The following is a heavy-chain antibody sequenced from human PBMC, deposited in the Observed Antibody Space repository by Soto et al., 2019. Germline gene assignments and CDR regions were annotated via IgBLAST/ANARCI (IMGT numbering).Heavy chain of an antibody. V-gene: IGHV4-34*01. Sequence: PSETLSLTCAVYGGSFSGYYWSWIRQPPGKGLEWIGEINHSGSTNYNPSLKSRVTISVDTSKNQFSLKLSSVTAADTAVYYCARVSKSITIFGVVTHKFDYWGQGTLVTVSS. CDR1: GGSFSGYY. CDR3: ARVSKSITIFGVVTHKFDY. D-gene: IGHD3-3*01. CDR2: INHSGST. J-gene: IGHJ4*02.